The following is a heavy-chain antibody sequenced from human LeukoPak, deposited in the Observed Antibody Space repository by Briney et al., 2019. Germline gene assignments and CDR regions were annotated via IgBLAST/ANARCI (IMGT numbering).Heavy chain of an antibody. D-gene: IGHD2-21*01. Sequence: SETPSLTCTVSGYSISSGYYWGWIRQPPGKGLEWIGSIYHSGSTYYNPSLKSRVTISVDTSKNQFSLKLSSVTAADTAVYYCASALISCCYFDYWGQGTLVTVSS. CDR3: ASALISCCYFDY. J-gene: IGHJ4*02. CDR1: GYSISSGYY. CDR2: IYHSGST. V-gene: IGHV4-38-2*02.